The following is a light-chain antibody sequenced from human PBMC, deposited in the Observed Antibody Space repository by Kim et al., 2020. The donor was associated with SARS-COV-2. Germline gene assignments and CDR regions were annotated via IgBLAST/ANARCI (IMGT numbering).Light chain of an antibody. CDR2: GT. J-gene: IGLJ1*01. V-gene: IGLV3-19*01. CDR1: SLRSYS. CDR3: HSRDSSTTHNYH. Sequence: SSELTQDPAVSVALGQTVRITCQGDSLRSYSASGYQQKPGQPPVLVLYGTNLPSGISDLFSGSSSVNTASLTITAAQAEDEADYYCHSRDSSTTHNYHFG.